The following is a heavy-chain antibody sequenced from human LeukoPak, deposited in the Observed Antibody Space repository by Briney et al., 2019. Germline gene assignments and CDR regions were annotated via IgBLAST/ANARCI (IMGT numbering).Heavy chain of an antibody. CDR2: ISTSSSII. D-gene: IGHD6-19*01. V-gene: IGHV3-48*01. CDR1: GFTFSSYG. Sequence: PGGSLRLSCAASGFTFSSYGMNWVRQAPGKGLEWVSYISTSSSIIYYADSVKGRFTISRDTAKNSLYLQMNSLRAEDTALYYCAKAGSGWYDSTLDYWGQGTLVTVSS. CDR3: AKAGSGWYDSTLDY. J-gene: IGHJ4*02.